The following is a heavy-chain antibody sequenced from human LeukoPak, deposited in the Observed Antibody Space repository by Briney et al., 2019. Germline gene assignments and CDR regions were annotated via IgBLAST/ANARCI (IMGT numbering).Heavy chain of an antibody. J-gene: IGHJ6*03. CDR3: ARVPRCRGSYRPPYYMDV. CDR1: GGSFSGYY. Sequence: SSETLSLTCAVYGGSFSGYYWSWIRQPPGKGLEWIGEINHSGSTNYNPSLKSRVTISVDTSKNQFSLKLSSVTAADTAVYYCARVPRCRGSYRPPYYMDVWGKGTTVTVSS. CDR2: INHSGST. D-gene: IGHD3-16*02. V-gene: IGHV4-34*01.